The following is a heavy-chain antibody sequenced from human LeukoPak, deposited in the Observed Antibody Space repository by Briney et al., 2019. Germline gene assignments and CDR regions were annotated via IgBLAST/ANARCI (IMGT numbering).Heavy chain of an antibody. CDR3: ARGKTVAGTTRYDY. CDR1: GGSFSGYY. J-gene: IGHJ4*02. V-gene: IGHV4-34*01. CDR2: INHSGST. Sequence: SETLSLTCAVYGGSFSGYYWSWIRQPPGKGLEWIGEINHSGSTNYNPSLKSRVTISVDTSKNQFSLKLSSVTAADTAVYYCARGKTVAGTTRYDYWGQGTLATVSS. D-gene: IGHD6-19*01.